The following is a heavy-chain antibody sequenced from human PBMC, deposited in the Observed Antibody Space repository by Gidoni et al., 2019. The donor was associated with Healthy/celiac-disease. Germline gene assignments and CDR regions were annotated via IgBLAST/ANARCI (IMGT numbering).Heavy chain of an antibody. J-gene: IGHJ6*02. CDR2: IIPILGIA. Sequence: QFQLVQSGAEVKKSGSSVQVSCKSSGAPFSSSSLSCVRQAPGQGLEWMGRIIPILGIANYAQKFQGRVKITADKSTSTAYMELSSMRSEETAVYYCAREGGGWSGGSCYQDYYYGMDVWGQGTTVTVSS. V-gene: IGHV1-69*04. CDR3: AREGGGWSGGSCYQDYYYGMDV. D-gene: IGHD2-15*01. CDR1: GAPFSSSS.